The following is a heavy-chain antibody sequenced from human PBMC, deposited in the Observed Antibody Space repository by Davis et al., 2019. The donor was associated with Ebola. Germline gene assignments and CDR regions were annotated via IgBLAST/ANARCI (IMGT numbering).Heavy chain of an antibody. CDR1: GFIFSSYV. CDR2: HGTSADT. D-gene: IGHD1-26*01. Sequence: GESLKISCAASGFIFSSYVMSWVRQAPGKGLEWVSTHGTSADTYYADSVKGRFTISRDNSKNTLYLQMNGLRVEDTAIYYCAKDTSNIWFDIWGQGTMVTVSS. V-gene: IGHV3-23*01. J-gene: IGHJ3*02. CDR3: AKDTSNIWFDI.